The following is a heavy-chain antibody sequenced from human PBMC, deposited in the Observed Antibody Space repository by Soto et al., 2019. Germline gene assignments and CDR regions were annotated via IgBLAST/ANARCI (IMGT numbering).Heavy chain of an antibody. Sequence: SLRLSCAASGFTFSSYAMHWVRQAPGKGLEWVAVISYDGSNKYYADSVKGRFTISRDNSKNTLYLQMNSLRAEDTAVYYCARGAYYYDSSGYYPRFSYFDYWGQGTLVTVSS. V-gene: IGHV3-30-3*01. CDR3: ARGAYYYDSSGYYPRFSYFDY. D-gene: IGHD3-22*01. CDR2: ISYDGSNK. J-gene: IGHJ4*02. CDR1: GFTFSSYA.